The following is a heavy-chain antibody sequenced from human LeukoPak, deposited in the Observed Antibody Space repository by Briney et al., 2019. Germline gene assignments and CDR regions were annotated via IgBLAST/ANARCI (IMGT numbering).Heavy chain of an antibody. CDR3: ARGQGWGTFDI. CDR1: GFTFSSYD. Sequence: GGSLRLSCAASGFTFSSYDMHWVRQGTGKGLEWVSAIGTAGDTYYPGSVKGRFTTSRENAKNSLYLQMNSLRVGDTAVYYCARGQGWGTFDIWGQGTMVTVSS. CDR2: IGTAGDT. D-gene: IGHD3-16*01. J-gene: IGHJ3*02. V-gene: IGHV3-13*04.